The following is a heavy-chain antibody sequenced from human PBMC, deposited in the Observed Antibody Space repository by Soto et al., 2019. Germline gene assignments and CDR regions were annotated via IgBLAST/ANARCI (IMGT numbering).Heavy chain of an antibody. CDR3: SREVIAATPGADDWDL. CDR1: GGSSSSANYF. J-gene: IGHJ3*01. D-gene: IGHD2-15*01. CDR2: ILYSGSA. Sequence: QVQLQESGPGLVKPSQTLSLTCTVSGGSSSSANYFRSWVRQPPGKGLEWIGYILYSGSAYYNPSRKSRVTISVDTSKNQFFRKLKSVTAADTAVYYCSREVIAATPGADDWDLWGQGTMLTVSS. V-gene: IGHV4-30-4*01.